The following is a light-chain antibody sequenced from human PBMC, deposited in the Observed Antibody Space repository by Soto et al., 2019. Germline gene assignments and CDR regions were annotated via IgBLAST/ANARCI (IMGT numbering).Light chain of an antibody. Sequence: DIQMTQSPSSLSASVGDIVTITCQASQDVSRYLTWHQQRAGKAPKLLIHEASNLETGVPPRFSGSGSGTYFTFTISSLQPEDIGTYYCQQYDNLPYTFGQGTKLEIK. CDR1: QDVSRY. CDR3: QQYDNLPYT. CDR2: EAS. V-gene: IGKV1-33*01. J-gene: IGKJ2*01.